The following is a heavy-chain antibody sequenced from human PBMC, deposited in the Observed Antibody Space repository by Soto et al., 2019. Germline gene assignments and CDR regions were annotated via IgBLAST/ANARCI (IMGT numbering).Heavy chain of an antibody. Sequence: QLQLQESGPGLVKPSETLSLTCTVSGVSVTTSYSYWGWIRQTPGKGLEWIGGVYYTGNTNYKPSLESRVTMSVAPSQNQFSLILTSVTAADTAVYFCGRHPTHAETTAYTTHYFDSWGQGTLITVSS. CDR3: GRHPTHAETTAYTTHYFDS. D-gene: IGHD3-16*01. CDR1: GVSVTTSYSY. CDR2: VYYTGNT. V-gene: IGHV4-39*01. J-gene: IGHJ4*02.